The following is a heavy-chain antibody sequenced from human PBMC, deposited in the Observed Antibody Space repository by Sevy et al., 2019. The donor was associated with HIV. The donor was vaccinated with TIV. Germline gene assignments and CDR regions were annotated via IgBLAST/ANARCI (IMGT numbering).Heavy chain of an antibody. V-gene: IGHV5-51*01. CDR1: GYTYTRHW. Sequence: GESLKISCQASGYTYTRHWIGWVRQLPGKGLEWMGIIYPGDSHTLYSPSFQGQVPISADKSITTAYLQWNSLTASDTAMFYCATLAGNCNTTHCSSHGYFDNWGQGTLVTVSS. CDR3: ATLAGNCNTTHCSSHGYFDN. D-gene: IGHD2-15*01. J-gene: IGHJ4*02. CDR2: IYPGDSHT.